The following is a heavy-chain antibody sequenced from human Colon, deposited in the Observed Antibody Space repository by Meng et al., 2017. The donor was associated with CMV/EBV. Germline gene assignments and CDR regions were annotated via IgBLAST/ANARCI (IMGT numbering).Heavy chain of an antibody. CDR1: GFTFSSYA. CDR2: IDGRDT. J-gene: IGHJ4*02. D-gene: IGHD3-10*01. V-gene: IGHV3-23*05. Sequence: GGSLRLSCTATGFTFSSYAMSWVRQAPGKGLEWVSTIDGRDTYTSAFVTGRCTITRDKSKNTLSLQMKILRAEDTAVYCCAKMIFDKVPANFLGYFDSWGQGTLVTVSS. CDR3: AKMIFDKVPANFLGYFDS.